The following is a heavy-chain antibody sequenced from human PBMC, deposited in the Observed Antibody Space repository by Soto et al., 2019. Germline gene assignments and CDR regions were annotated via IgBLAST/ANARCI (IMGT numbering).Heavy chain of an antibody. V-gene: IGHV4-59*01. CDR2: MYYNGNI. J-gene: IGHJ5*02. D-gene: IGHD2-15*01. CDR3: ASGRNCIDP. CDR1: GGSISNYY. Sequence: SETLSLTCNVSGGSISNYYWTWVRQSPEKGLEWIGYMYYNGNINYNPSLKSRVTISIDTSKNQFSLTLKSVTAADTAVYYCASGRNCIDPWGQALLVTGSS.